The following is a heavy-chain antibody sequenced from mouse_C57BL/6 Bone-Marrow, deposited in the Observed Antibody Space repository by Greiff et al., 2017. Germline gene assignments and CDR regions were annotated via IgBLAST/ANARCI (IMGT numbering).Heavy chain of an antibody. V-gene: IGHV8-8*01. CDR1: GFSLSTFGMG. D-gene: IGHD2-1*01. CDR2: IWWDDDK. CDR3: ARLYYGNCCDY. J-gene: IGHJ2*01. Sequence: QVTLKESGPGILQPSQTLSLTCSFSGFSLSTFGMGVGWIRQPSGKGLEWLAHIWWDDDKYYNPALKSRPTLSKDTSKNQVFLKIANVDTADTATYYCARLYYGNCCDYWGQGTTLTVSS.